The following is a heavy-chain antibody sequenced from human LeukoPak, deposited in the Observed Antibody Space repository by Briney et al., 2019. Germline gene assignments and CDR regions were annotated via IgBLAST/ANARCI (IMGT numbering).Heavy chain of an antibody. D-gene: IGHD1-1*01. J-gene: IGHJ4*02. CDR1: GYTFTSYW. CDR2: IYPGDSES. CDR3: ARRNDEFIDY. V-gene: IGHV5-51*01. Sequence: GESLKISCQGPGYTFTSYWIGWVRQMPGKGLEWMGIIYPGDSESRYSLSFQGQVTISADKSISTAYLQWRSLKASDTAIYYCARRNDEFIDYWGQGTLVAVSS.